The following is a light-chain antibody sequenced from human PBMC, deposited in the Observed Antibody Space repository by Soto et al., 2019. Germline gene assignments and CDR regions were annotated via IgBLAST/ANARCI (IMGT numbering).Light chain of an antibody. CDR3: MQATHWPPT. Sequence: DVVMTQSPLSLPVTLGQPASISCRSSRSLVYSDGNAYLNWFQQRPGQSPRRLIYKASNRDSAVPDRCSAGGLGADFTPQINRVAAEDVGVYYCMQATHWPPTFGRGTRVEIK. J-gene: IGKJ1*01. CDR2: KAS. CDR1: RSLVYSDGNAY. V-gene: IGKV2-30*01.